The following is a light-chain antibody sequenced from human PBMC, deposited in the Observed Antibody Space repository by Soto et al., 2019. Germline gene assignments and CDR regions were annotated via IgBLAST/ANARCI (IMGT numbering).Light chain of an antibody. Sequence: EIVMTQSPPTLSVSPGERATLSCRASQSITTNVAWLQQKPGQAPSLLIFRASVRASGVPARFSGSGSGTEFTRTSSSLQSEDFAVYFCHQYENWPKTFGQGTKVEI. J-gene: IGKJ1*01. V-gene: IGKV3-15*01. CDR3: HQYENWPKT. CDR1: QSITTN. CDR2: RAS.